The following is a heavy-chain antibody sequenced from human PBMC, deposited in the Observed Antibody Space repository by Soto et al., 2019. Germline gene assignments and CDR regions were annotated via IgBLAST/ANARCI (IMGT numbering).Heavy chain of an antibody. Sequence: PSQTLSLTCAISGDSVSINSAAWNWIRQSPSRGLEWLGRTYYRSKWYNDYAVSVKSRITINPDTSKNQFSLQLNSVTPEDTAVYYCARDITLEMTTIRNYYYGMDVGGQGTTVTVSS. CDR2: TYYRSKWYN. D-gene: IGHD4-4*01. V-gene: IGHV6-1*01. CDR3: ARDITLEMTTIRNYYYGMDV. J-gene: IGHJ6*02. CDR1: GDSVSINSAA.